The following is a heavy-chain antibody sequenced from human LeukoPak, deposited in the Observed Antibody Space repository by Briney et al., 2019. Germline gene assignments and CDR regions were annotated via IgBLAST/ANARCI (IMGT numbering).Heavy chain of an antibody. CDR2: IYYSGST. CDR1: GYSISSSYY. D-gene: IGHD6-13*01. V-gene: IGHV4-38-2*02. CDR3: ARGYSSSWAGYNWFDP. Sequence: SETLSLTCIVSGYSISSSYYWGWICQPPGKGLEWIGSIYYSGSTYYNPSLKSRVTISVDTSKNQFSLKLSSVTAADTAVYYCARGYSSSWAGYNWFDPWGQGTLVTVSS. J-gene: IGHJ5*02.